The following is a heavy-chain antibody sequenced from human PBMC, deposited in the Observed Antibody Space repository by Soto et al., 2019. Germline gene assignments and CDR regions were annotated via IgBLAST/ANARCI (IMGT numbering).Heavy chain of an antibody. V-gene: IGHV3-15*01. CDR3: TTEMRRTSGWYGAFDI. CDR1: GLTFSNAW. D-gene: IGHD6-19*01. Sequence: PGGSLRLSCAASGLTFSNAWMSWLRQAPGKGLEWVGRFKSKGDGGAADYPAPVKGRFTMSRDESKNTVYLQMNSLNTEDTAVYFCTTEMRRTSGWYGAFDIWGQGTTVTVSS. CDR2: FKSKGDGGAA. J-gene: IGHJ3*02.